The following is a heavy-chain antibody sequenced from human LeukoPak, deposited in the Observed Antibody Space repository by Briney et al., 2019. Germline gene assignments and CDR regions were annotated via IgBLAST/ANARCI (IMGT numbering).Heavy chain of an antibody. CDR1: GFTFSSYA. V-gene: IGHV3-23*01. CDR3: ATLSGGGNSSYYDFWSGYYRIGGWFDP. CDR2: ISGSGGST. J-gene: IGHJ5*02. Sequence: GGSLRLSCAASGFTFSSYAMSWVRQAPGKGLEWVSAISGSGGSTYYADSVKGRFTISRDNSKNTLYLQMNSLRAEDTAVYYCATLSGGGNSSYYDFWSGYYRIGGWFDPWGQGTLVTVSS. D-gene: IGHD3-3*01.